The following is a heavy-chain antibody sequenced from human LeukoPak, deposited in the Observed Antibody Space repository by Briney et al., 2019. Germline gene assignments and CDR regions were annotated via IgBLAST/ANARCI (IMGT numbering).Heavy chain of an antibody. CDR3: ARDGWATSDY. CDR2: IKQDGSEK. CDR1: GFTFSSYG. Sequence: GGSLRLSCAASGFTFSSYGMHWVRQAPGKGLEWVANIKQDGSEKYYVDSVKGRFTISRDNAKNSLYLQMNSLRAEDTAVYYCARDGWATSDYWGQGTLVTVSS. D-gene: IGHD3-10*01. J-gene: IGHJ4*02. V-gene: IGHV3-7*01.